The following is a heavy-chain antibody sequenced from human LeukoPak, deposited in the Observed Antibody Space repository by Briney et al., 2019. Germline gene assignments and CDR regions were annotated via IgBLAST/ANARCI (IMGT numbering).Heavy chain of an antibody. Sequence: GGSLRLSCAASGFTFSSYGMHWVRQAPGKGLEWVSFIRYDGSNEYYADSVRGRFTISRDNSKNTLYLQMNSLRAEDTAVYYCAKNPSGVDIAATEPWGQGTLVTVPS. V-gene: IGHV3-30*02. D-gene: IGHD6-13*01. J-gene: IGHJ5*02. CDR1: GFTFSSYG. CDR2: IRYDGSNE. CDR3: AKNPSGVDIAATEP.